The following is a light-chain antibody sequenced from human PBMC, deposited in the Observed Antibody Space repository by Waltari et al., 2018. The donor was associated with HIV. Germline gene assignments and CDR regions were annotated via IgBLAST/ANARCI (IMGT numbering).Light chain of an antibody. CDR3: LQHHHYPLT. CDR2: SAS. J-gene: IGKJ4*01. CDR1: QDIGSD. V-gene: IGKV1-6*01. Sequence: AIQMTQSPSSLSASVGDRVAVTCRASQDIGSDLAWYQQRGTEAPKRLIYSASSLQNGVPSRFSGVGSGTDFTLTINGLRPEDSATYFCLQHHHYPLTFGGGT.